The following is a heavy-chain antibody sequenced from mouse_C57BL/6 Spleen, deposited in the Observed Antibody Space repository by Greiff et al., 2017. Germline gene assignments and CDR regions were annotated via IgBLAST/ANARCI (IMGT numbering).Heavy chain of an antibody. J-gene: IGHJ2*01. CDR2: IYPGGGYT. D-gene: IGHD1-1*01. Sequence: QVQLKESGAELVRPGTSVKMSCKASGYTFTNYWIGWAKQRPGHGLEWIGDIYPGGGYTNYNEKFKGKATLTADKSSSTAYMQFSSLTSEDSAIYYCARVTTVERGDYFDYWGQGTTLTVSS. CDR3: ARVTTVERGDYFDY. V-gene: IGHV1-63*01. CDR1: GYTFTNYW.